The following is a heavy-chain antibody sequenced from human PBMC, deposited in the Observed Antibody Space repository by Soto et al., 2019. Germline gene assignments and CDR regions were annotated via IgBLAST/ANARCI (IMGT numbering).Heavy chain of an antibody. Sequence: SETLSLTCTVSGGSITSGGYYWSWIRQHPGKGLEWIGYIYYSGFTYYNPSLKSRVTISVDTSKNQFSLKLSSVTAADTAVYYCARRWGTYFDFWGQGTLVTVSS. CDR3: ARRWGTYFDF. J-gene: IGHJ4*02. CDR1: GGSITSGGYY. CDR2: IYYSGFT. D-gene: IGHD7-27*01. V-gene: IGHV4-31*03.